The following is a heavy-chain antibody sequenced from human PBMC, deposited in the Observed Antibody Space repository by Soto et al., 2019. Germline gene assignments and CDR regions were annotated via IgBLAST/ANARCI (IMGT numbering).Heavy chain of an antibody. CDR2: IGSSSSYI. Sequence: EVQLVESGGGLVKPGGSLRLSCAASGFSFSIYTMNWVRQAPGKGLEWVSSIGSSSSYIYYADSVKGRFTISRDNAKTSLYLQMNSLRAEDTAVYYCARVYAAENWFDPWGQGTLVTVS. D-gene: IGHD2-2*01. CDR1: GFSFSIYT. V-gene: IGHV3-21*01. J-gene: IGHJ5*02. CDR3: ARVYAAENWFDP.